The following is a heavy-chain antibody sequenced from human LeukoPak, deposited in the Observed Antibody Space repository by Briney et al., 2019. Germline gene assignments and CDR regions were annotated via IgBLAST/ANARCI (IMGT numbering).Heavy chain of an antibody. D-gene: IGHD5-24*01. J-gene: IGHJ4*02. CDR1: GFTFSSYV. V-gene: IGHV3-21*01. CDR3: AREYGYTRHFDY. CDR2: ISSRSSYI. Sequence: GGSLRLSCAATGFTFSSYVMNWVRQAPGKGLEWVSSISSRSSYIYYADSVKGRFTISRDNAKNSLYLQMNSLRAEDTAVYYCAREYGYTRHFDYWGQGTLVTVSS.